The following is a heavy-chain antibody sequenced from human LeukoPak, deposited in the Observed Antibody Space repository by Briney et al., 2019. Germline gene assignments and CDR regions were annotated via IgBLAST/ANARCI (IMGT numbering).Heavy chain of an antibody. Sequence: ASVKVSCKASGYTFTGYYMHWVRQAPGQGLEWMGWINPNSGGTNYAQKFQGRVTMTRDTSISTAYMELSRLRSDDTAVYYCARGDYYGSGSYYNSYYYYMDVWGKGTTVTVSS. V-gene: IGHV1-2*02. D-gene: IGHD3-10*01. CDR3: ARGDYYGSGSYYNSYYYYMDV. CDR1: GYTFTGYY. J-gene: IGHJ6*03. CDR2: INPNSGGT.